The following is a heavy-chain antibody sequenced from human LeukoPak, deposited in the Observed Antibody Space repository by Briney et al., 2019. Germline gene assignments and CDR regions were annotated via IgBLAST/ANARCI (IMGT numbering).Heavy chain of an antibody. CDR3: ARKDGYNPFHY. D-gene: IGHD5-24*01. CDR2: ISSSSSYI. V-gene: IGHV3-21*01. J-gene: IGHJ4*02. CDR1: GFTFSSYS. Sequence: GGCLTPSCAASGFTFSSYSMNWVRQAPGKGLEWVSSISSSSSYIYYADSVKGRFTISRDNAKNSLYLQMNSLRAEDTAVYYCARKDGYNPFHYWGLGTLVTVSS.